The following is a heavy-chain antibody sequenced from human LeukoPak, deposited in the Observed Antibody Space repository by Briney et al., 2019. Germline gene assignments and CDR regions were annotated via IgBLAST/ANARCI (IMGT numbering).Heavy chain of an antibody. J-gene: IGHJ4*02. CDR3: AKGQELDDGVFDS. CDR2: IRSNGDTT. D-gene: IGHD1-1*01. CDR1: GFTFSSLA. Sequence: PGGSLSLSCTASGFTFSSLAMTWVRQAPGKGLEWVSTIRSNGDTTYNADSVKGRFTISRDNSKNTLYLELNSLRVEDTATFYCAKGQELDDGVFDSWGQGTMVTVSS. V-gene: IGHV3-23*01.